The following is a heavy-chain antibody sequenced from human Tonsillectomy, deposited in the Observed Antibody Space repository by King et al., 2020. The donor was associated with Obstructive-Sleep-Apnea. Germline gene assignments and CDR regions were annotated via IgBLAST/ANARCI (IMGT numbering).Heavy chain of an antibody. D-gene: IGHD2-21*02. V-gene: IGHV1-69*04. CDR1: GGTFSIYA. CDR2: IVPILGIA. Sequence: QLVQSGAEVKKPGSSVKVSCKASGGTFSIYAISWVRQAPGQGLEWMGGIVPILGIANYAQRFQGRVTVTADKSTNTAYMELSSLRSEDTAVYYCATSDPEGTTAISIDCWGQGTLVTVSS. CDR3: ATSDPEGTTAISIDC. J-gene: IGHJ4*02.